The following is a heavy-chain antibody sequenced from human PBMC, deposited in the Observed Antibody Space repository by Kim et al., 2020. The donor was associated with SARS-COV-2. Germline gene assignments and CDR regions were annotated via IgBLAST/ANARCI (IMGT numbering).Heavy chain of an antibody. CDR3: ARGGSYLRW. Sequence: GSSNYNASLKRRVSISGDTSKNQFALELSSGTAADTAVYYCARGGSYLRWWGQGTLVTVSS. CDR2: GSS. V-gene: IGHV4-34*01. D-gene: IGHD1-26*01. J-gene: IGHJ4*02.